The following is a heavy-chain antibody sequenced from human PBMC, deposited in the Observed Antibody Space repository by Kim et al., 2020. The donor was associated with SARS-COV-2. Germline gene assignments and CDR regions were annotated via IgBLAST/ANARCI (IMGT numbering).Heavy chain of an antibody. J-gene: IGHJ4*02. CDR3: ARAGDYGDYLGY. D-gene: IGHD4-17*01. V-gene: IGHV1-3*01. Sequence: ASVKVSCKASGYTFTSYAMHWLRQAPGQRLEWMGWINAGNGNTKYSQKFQGRVTITRDTSASTAYMELSSLRSEDTAVYYCARAGDYGDYLGYWGQGTLVTVSS. CDR1: GYTFTSYA. CDR2: INAGNGNT.